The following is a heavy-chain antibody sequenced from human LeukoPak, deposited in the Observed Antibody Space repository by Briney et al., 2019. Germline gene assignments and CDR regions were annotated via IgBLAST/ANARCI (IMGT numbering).Heavy chain of an antibody. V-gene: IGHV4-4*09. CDR2: IHTSGSS. D-gene: IGHD3-3*01. CDR3: ARLFAAVHLGAFDI. Sequence: SETLSLTCTVSGGSLCAYYWGWIRQPPGKGLEWIGYIHTSGSSNQNPSLKRRVTISLDTSRNEYSLRLSSVTAADTAVYYCARLFAAVHLGAFDIWGQGTIVTVSS. CDR1: GGSLCAYY. J-gene: IGHJ3*02.